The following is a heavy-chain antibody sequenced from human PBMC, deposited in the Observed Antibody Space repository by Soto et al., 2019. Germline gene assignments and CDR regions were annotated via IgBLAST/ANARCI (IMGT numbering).Heavy chain of an antibody. V-gene: IGHV4-30-4*01. D-gene: IGHD2-15*01. CDR2: IYHSGRT. CDR1: GGSVSSDEYY. J-gene: IGHJ4*02. CDR3: ARDRSNSPDYFDY. Sequence: QVQLQESGPGLVKPSQTLSLTCTVSGGSVSSDEYYWTWIRQPPGKGLEWVGYIYHSGRTHYNPSLNSRLTISLDTSKNQFSLKLTSVSAADTAVYYCARDRSNSPDYFDYWGQGTLVTVSS.